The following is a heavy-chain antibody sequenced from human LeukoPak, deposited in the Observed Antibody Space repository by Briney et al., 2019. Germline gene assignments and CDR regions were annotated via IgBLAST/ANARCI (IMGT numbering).Heavy chain of an antibody. CDR1: GFTFSSYA. Sequence: GGSLRLSCAASGFTFSSYAMHWVRQAPGKGLEWVAVISYDGSNKYYADSVKGRFTISRDNSKNTLYLQMNSLRAEDTAVYYCARSRDIVATMGAFDIWGQGTMVTVSS. CDR2: ISYDGSNK. CDR3: ARSRDIVATMGAFDI. J-gene: IGHJ3*02. V-gene: IGHV3-30*01. D-gene: IGHD5-12*01.